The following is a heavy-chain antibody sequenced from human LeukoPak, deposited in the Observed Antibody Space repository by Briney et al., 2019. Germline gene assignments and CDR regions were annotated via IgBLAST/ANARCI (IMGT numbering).Heavy chain of an antibody. CDR3: ARDSSDFWSGHNWFDP. D-gene: IGHD3-3*01. V-gene: IGHV4-30-2*01. J-gene: IGHJ5*02. Sequence: SQTLSLTCAVSGGSISSGGYSWSWIRQPPGKGLGWIGYIYHSGSTYYNPSLKSRVTISVDRSKNQFSLKLSSVTAADTAVYYCARDSSDFWSGHNWFDPWGQGTLVTVSS. CDR2: IYHSGST. CDR1: GGSISSGGYS.